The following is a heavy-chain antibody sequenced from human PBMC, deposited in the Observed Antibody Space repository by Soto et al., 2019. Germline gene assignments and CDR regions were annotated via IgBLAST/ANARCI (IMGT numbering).Heavy chain of an antibody. V-gene: IGHV3-11*01. CDR3: VRDPLHYGSGFDY. J-gene: IGHJ4*02. CDR2: ISSSATTI. Sequence: QVHLVESGGGLVKPGGSLRLSCAASGFPFSDYYMSWIRQAPGKGLEWVSYISSSATTIYYADSVKGRFTISRDNATNSLFLQMNSLRADDTAVYYCVRDPLHYGSGFDYWGQGTLVTVSS. D-gene: IGHD3-10*01. CDR1: GFPFSDYY.